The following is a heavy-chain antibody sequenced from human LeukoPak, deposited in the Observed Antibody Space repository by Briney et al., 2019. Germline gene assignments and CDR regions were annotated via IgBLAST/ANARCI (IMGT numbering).Heavy chain of an antibody. CDR2: ISAYNGNT. J-gene: IGHJ4*02. D-gene: IGHD3-22*01. CDR3: ARGGSYYDSSGYYYSTTGDY. CDR1: GYTFTSYG. V-gene: IGHV1-18*01. Sequence: ASVKVSCMASGYTFTSYGISWVRQAPGQGLEWMGWISAYNGNTNYAQKLQGRVTMTTDTSTSTAYMELRSLRSDDTAVYYCARGGSYYDSSGYYYSTTGDYWGQGTLVTVSS.